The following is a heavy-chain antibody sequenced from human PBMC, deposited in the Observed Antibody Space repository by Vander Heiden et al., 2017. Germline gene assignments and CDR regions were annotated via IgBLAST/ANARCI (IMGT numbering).Heavy chain of an antibody. CDR3: AKDYLGYSSGLNWFDP. CDR2: ISYDGSNK. CDR1: YGSYV. J-gene: IGHJ5*02. V-gene: IGHV3-30*18. Sequence: YGSYVMHWVRQAPGKGLEWVAVISYDGSNKYYADSVKGRFTISRDNSKNTLYLQMNSLRAEDTAVYYCAKDYLGYSSGLNWFDPWGQGTLVTVSS. D-gene: IGHD6-19*01.